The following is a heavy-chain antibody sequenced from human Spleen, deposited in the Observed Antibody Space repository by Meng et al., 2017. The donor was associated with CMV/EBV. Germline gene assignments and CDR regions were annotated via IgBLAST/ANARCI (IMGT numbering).Heavy chain of an antibody. CDR2: IRYDGSNK. V-gene: IGHV3-30*02. J-gene: IGHJ4*02. D-gene: IGHD4-17*01. CDR3: ARDPYGDTLFDY. CDR1: GFTFSSYG. Sequence: GGSLRLSCAASGFTFSSYGMHWVRQAPGKGLEWVAFIRYDGSNKYYADSVKGRFTISRDNSKNTLYLQMNSLRAEDTAMYYCARDPYGDTLFDYWGQGTLVTVSS.